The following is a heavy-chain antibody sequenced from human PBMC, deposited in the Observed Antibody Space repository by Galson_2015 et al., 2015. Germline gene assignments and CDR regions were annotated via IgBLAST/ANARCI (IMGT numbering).Heavy chain of an antibody. CDR3: AKDGFHWVDYGGNRGRSNFDY. CDR1: GFTFSSYG. Sequence: SLRLSCAASGFTFSSYGMHWVRQAPGKGLEWVAVISYDGSNKYYADSVKGRFTISRDNSKNTLYLQMNSLRAEDTAVYYCAKDGFHWVDYGGNRGRSNFDYWGQGTLVTVSS. V-gene: IGHV3-30*18. CDR2: ISYDGSNK. J-gene: IGHJ4*02. D-gene: IGHD4-23*01.